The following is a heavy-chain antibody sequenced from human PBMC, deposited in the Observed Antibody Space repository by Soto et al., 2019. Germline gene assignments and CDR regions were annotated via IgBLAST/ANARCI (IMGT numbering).Heavy chain of an antibody. Sequence: ASVKVSCKASGYTFTSYGISWVRQAPGQGLEWMGWISAYNGNTNYAQKLQGRVTMTTDTSTSTAYMKLRSLRSDDTAVNNSARGAISPYAMDVWGQGTTVTVSS. CDR2: ISAYNGNT. CDR3: ARGAISPYAMDV. V-gene: IGHV1-18*04. J-gene: IGHJ6*02. CDR1: GYTFTSYG.